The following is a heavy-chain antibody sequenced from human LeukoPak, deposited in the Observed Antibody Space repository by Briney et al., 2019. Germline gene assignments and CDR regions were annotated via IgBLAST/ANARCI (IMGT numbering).Heavy chain of an antibody. D-gene: IGHD3-10*01. J-gene: IGHJ6*03. CDR3: ARIWARKNYYYMDV. Sequence: ASVKVSCKASGYTFTDYYIHWVRQAPGQGLEWMGWINPNSGDTKYAQKFQGRVTMTRDTSINTAYMELSRLRSDDTAVYYCARIWARKNYYYMDVWGKGTTVTVSS. CDR2: INPNSGDT. V-gene: IGHV1-2*02. CDR1: GYTFTDYY.